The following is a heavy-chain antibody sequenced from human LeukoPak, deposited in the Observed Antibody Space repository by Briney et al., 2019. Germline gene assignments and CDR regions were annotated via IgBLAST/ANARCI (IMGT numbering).Heavy chain of an antibody. CDR2: ISYDGSNK. CDR1: GFTFSSYG. D-gene: IGHD5-18*01. V-gene: IGHV3-30*03. CDR3: ASVRTAMVTLNYFDY. Sequence: GGSLRLSCAASGFTFSSYGMPWVRQAPGKGLEWVAVISYDGSNKYYADSVKGRFTISRDNYKNTLYLQMNSLRAEDTAVYYCASVRTAMVTLNYFDYWGQGTLVTVSS. J-gene: IGHJ4*02.